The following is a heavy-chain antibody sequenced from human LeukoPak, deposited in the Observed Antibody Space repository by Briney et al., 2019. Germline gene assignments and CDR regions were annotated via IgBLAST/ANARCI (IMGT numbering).Heavy chain of an antibody. CDR3: ARESTVIGWELPGPFDY. Sequence: ASVKVSCKASGYTFTGYYMHWMRQAPGQGLEWMGWINPNSGGTNYAQKFQGRVTMTRDTSISTAYMGLSRLRSDDTAVYYCARESTVIGWELPGPFDYWGQGTLVTVSS. V-gene: IGHV1-2*02. J-gene: IGHJ4*02. CDR2: INPNSGGT. D-gene: IGHD1-26*01. CDR1: GYTFTGYY.